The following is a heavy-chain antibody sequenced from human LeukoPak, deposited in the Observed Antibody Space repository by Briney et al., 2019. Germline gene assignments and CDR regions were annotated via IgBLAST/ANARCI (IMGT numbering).Heavy chain of an antibody. CDR1: GFTVSSYG. Sequence: GGSLRLSCAASGFTVSSYGMHWVRQAPGKGLEWVAVIWYDGSDKYYADSVKGRFTISRDNSKNTLYLQMNSLRAEDTAVYYCARDPSPGYYYYYMDVWGKGTTVTVSS. D-gene: IGHD7-27*01. CDR3: ARDPSPGYYYYYMDV. CDR2: IWYDGSDK. V-gene: IGHV3-33*01. J-gene: IGHJ6*03.